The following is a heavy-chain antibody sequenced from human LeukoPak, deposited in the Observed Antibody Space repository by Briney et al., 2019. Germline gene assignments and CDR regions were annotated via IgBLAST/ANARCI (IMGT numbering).Heavy chain of an antibody. CDR2: INSDGSGT. CDR3: ARVNVCPRCHFDY. D-gene: IGHD3-16*01. J-gene: IGHJ4*02. Sequence: PGGSLRLSCAASGFTFSSYWMHWVRQAPEKGLMWVSRINSDGSGTTYADSVKGRFTISRDNAKNTLYLQMNSLRAEDTAVYYCARVNVCPRCHFDYWGQGTLVTVSS. CDR1: GFTFSSYW. V-gene: IGHV3-74*03.